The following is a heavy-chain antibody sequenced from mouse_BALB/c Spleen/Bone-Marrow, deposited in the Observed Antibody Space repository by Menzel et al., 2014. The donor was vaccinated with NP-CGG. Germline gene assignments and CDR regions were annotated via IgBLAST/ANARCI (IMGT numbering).Heavy chain of an antibody. CDR1: GFTFTDYY. Sequence: EVQGVESGGGLVQPGGSLRLSCATSGFTFTDYYMNWVRQPPGKALEWLAFIRNKAYGYTTESSASVKGRFTISRDNSQNILYLQMNTLRAEDSATYYCARDMGGLLFDSWGQGTTLSVSS. D-gene: IGHD1-1*01. V-gene: IGHV7-3*02. J-gene: IGHJ2*01. CDR3: ARDMGGLLFDS. CDR2: IRNKAYGYTT.